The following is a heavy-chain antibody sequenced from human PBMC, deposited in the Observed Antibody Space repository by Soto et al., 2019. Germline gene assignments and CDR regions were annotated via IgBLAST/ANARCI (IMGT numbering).Heavy chain of an antibody. Sequence: QVQLVQCGAEVKKPGASVKVSCKASGYTFTSYAMHWVRQAPGQRLEWMGWINAGNGNTKYSQKFQGRVTITRDTSASTAYMELRSLRSEDTAVYSCARDGLAGSSDYWGQGTLVTVSS. CDR3: ARDGLAGSSDY. V-gene: IGHV1-3*01. J-gene: IGHJ4*02. D-gene: IGHD6-6*01. CDR2: INAGNGNT. CDR1: GYTFTSYA.